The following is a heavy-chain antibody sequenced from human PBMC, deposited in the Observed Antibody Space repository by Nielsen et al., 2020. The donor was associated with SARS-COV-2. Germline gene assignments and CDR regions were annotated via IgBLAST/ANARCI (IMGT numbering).Heavy chain of an antibody. V-gene: IGHV1-45*02. CDR3: AAALESTVTEP. Sequence: SVKVSCKASGYTFTYRYLHWVRQAPGQALEWMGWITPFNGNTNYAQKFQDRVTITRDMSTSTAYMELSSLRSEDTAVYYCAAALESTVTEPWGQGTLVTVSS. D-gene: IGHD4-17*01. CDR2: ITPFNGNT. CDR1: GYTFTYRY. J-gene: IGHJ5*02.